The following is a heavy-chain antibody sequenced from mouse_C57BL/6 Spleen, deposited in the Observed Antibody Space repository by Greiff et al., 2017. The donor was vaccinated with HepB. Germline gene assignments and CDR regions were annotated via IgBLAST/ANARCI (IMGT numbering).Heavy chain of an antibody. V-gene: IGHV1-76*01. CDR3: ARWGGSSYDFDY. CDR2: IYPGSGNT. D-gene: IGHD1-1*01. J-gene: IGHJ2*01. Sequence: QVQLQQSGAELVRPGASVKLSCKASGYTFTDYYINWVKQRPGQGLEWIARIYPGSGNTYYNEKFKGKATLTAEKSSSTAYMQLSSLTSEDSAVYFCARWGGSSYDFDYWGQGTTLTVSS. CDR1: GYTFTDYY.